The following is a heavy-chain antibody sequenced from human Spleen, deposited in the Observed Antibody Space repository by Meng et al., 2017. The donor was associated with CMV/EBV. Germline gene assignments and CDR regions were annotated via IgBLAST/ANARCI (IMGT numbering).Heavy chain of an antibody. J-gene: IGHJ4*02. CDR1: GFIFSSYN. Sequence: GESLKISCAASGFIFSSYNMNWVRQAPGKGLEWVSSITSSSSYIYYADSVKGRFTISRDNAKNSLYLQMNSLSAEDTAVYYCARELTGNHHFDYWGQGTLVTVSS. V-gene: IGHV3-21*01. CDR3: ARELTGNHHFDY. CDR2: ITSSSSYI. D-gene: IGHD3-9*01.